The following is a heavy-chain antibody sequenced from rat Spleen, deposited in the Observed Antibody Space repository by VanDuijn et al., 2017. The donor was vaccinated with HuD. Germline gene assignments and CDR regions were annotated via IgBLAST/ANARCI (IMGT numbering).Heavy chain of an antibody. CDR3: TTDNYCFAH. D-gene: IGHD1-10*01. V-gene: IGHV5-31*01. Sequence: EVQLVESGGGLVQPGRSLKLSCVASGFTLNNYWMTWIRQAPGKGLEWVASITNTGRSTYYPDSVRGRFAISRDTAENTLYLQMSSLRSEDTATYYCTTDNYCFAHWGQGTLVTVSS. CDR1: GFTLNNYW. CDR2: ITNTGRST. J-gene: IGHJ3*01.